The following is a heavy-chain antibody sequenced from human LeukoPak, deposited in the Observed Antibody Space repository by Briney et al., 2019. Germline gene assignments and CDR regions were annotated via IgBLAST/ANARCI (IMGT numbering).Heavy chain of an antibody. CDR1: GFTFSSYA. CDR2: ISYDGSNK. Sequence: GRSLRLSCAASGFTFSSYAMHWVRQAPGKGLERVTVISYDGSNKYYADSVKGRFTISRDNSKNTLYLQMNSLRAEDTAVYYCARDRLAVSADSFWFDPWGQGTLVTVSS. CDR3: ARDRLAVSADSFWFDP. J-gene: IGHJ5*02. D-gene: IGHD6-19*01. V-gene: IGHV3-30*04.